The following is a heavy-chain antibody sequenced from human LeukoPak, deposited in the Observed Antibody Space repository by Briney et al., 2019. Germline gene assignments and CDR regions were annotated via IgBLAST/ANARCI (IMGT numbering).Heavy chain of an antibody. J-gene: IGHJ4*02. CDR3: ARLITMVRGEFDY. Sequence: PSETLSLTCTVSGGSISSSSYYWGWIRQPPGKGLEWIGSIYYSGSTYYNPSLKSRVTISVDTSKNQYSLKLSSVTAADTAVYYCARLITMVRGEFDYWGQGTLVTVSS. V-gene: IGHV4-39*01. D-gene: IGHD3-10*01. CDR2: IYYSGST. CDR1: GGSISSSSYY.